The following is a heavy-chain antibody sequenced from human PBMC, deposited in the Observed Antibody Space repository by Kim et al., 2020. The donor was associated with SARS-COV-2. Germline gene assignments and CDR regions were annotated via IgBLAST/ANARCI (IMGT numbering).Heavy chain of an antibody. J-gene: IGHJ4*02. Sequence: GGSLRLSCAASGFTFSSYAMSWVRQAPGKGLEWVSAISGSGGSTYYADSVKGRFTISRDNSKNTLYLQMNSLRAEDTAVYYCAKVSAVLRFLEWSILDYWGQGTLVTVSS. V-gene: IGHV3-23*01. CDR1: GFTFSSYA. D-gene: IGHD3-3*01. CDR3: AKVSAVLRFLEWSILDY. CDR2: ISGSGGST.